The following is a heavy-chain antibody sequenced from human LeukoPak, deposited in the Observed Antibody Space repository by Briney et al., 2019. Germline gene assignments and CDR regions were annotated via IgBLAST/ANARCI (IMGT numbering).Heavy chain of an antibody. J-gene: IGHJ6*03. CDR1: GYTFTGYC. V-gene: IGHV1-2*02. D-gene: IGHD5-18*01. CDR2: INPNSGGT. Sequence: GASVKVSCKASGYTFTGYCMHWVRQAPGQGLEWMGWINPNSGGTNYAQKFQGRVTMTRHTSISTAYMELSRLRSDDTAVYYCARANFKQDTAMALYYYYYMDVWGKGTTVTVSS. CDR3: ARANFKQDTAMALYYYYYMDV.